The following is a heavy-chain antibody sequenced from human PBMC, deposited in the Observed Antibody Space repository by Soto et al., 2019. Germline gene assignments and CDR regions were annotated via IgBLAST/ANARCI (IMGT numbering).Heavy chain of an antibody. Sequence: ASVKVSCKASGYTFTGYYMHWVRQAPGQGLEWMGWINPNSGGTNYAQKFQGRVTMTRDTSISTDYMELSRLRSDDTAVYYCARVRSITMIVVVINDAFDIWGQGTMVTVSS. J-gene: IGHJ3*02. V-gene: IGHV1-2*02. CDR3: ARVRSITMIVVVINDAFDI. D-gene: IGHD3-22*01. CDR2: INPNSGGT. CDR1: GYTFTGYY.